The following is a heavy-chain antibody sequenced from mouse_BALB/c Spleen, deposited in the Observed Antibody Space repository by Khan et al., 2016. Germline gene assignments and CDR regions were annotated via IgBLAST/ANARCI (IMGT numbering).Heavy chain of an antibody. CDR2: ISYSGST. CDR3: ARTEETLYDAMDY. V-gene: IGHV3-2*02. CDR1: GYSITSDYA. Sequence: EVQLQESGPGLVKPSQSLSLTCTVTGYSITSDYAWNWIRQFPGNKLELMGYISYSGSTSYNPSLKSRISITRDTSKNPSFLQLNSVTTENTATYYCARTEETLYDAMDYWGQGTSVTVSS. J-gene: IGHJ4*01.